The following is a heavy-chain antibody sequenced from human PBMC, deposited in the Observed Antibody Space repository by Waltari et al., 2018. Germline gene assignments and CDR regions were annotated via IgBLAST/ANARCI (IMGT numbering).Heavy chain of an antibody. CDR1: GYTFTSYD. D-gene: IGHD2-2*01. Sequence: QVQLVQSGAEVKKPGASVKVSCKASGYTFTSYDINWVRQATGQGLEWMGWMNPNSGNKGYAQKCQGRVTMQRNKSISTAYMELSSLRSEDTAVYYCARDKYQLLSLGNWFDPWGQGTLVTVSS. J-gene: IGHJ5*02. V-gene: IGHV1-8*01. CDR2: MNPNSGNK. CDR3: ARDKYQLLSLGNWFDP.